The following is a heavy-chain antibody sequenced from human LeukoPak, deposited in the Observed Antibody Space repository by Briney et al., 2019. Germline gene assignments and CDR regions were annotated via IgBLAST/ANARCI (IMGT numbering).Heavy chain of an antibody. D-gene: IGHD1-26*01. CDR1: GGSISSGGYY. CDR3: ARGWWEKGFDY. V-gene: IGHV4-31*03. J-gene: IGHJ4*02. Sequence: SETLSLTCTVSGGSISSGGYYWTWIRQHPGKGLEWIGYIYYSGNTYYNPSLKSRVTISVDTSKNQFSLKLNSVTAADTAVYYCARGWWEKGFDYWGQGALVTVSS. CDR2: IYYSGNT.